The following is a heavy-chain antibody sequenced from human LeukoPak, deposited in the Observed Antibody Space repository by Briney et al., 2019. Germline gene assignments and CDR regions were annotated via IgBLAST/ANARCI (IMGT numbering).Heavy chain of an antibody. CDR3: ARGGSGSHLRY. V-gene: IGHV3-30-3*01. J-gene: IGHJ4*02. CDR2: VSYDGSNK. D-gene: IGHD3-10*01. CDR1: GFTFSSYA. Sequence: GGSLRLSCAASGFTFSSYAMHWVRQAPGKGLEWVAVVSYDGSNKYYADSVKGRFTISRDNSKNTLYLQMNSLRAEDTAVYYCARGGSGSHLRYWGQGTLVTVSS.